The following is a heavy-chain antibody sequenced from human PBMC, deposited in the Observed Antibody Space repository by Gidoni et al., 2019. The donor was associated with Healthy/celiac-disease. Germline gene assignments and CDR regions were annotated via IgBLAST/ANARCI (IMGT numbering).Heavy chain of an antibody. D-gene: IGHD2-2*01. CDR2: ISWNSGSI. CDR3: AKSSSPYIVVVPAAMAFDI. J-gene: IGHJ3*02. CDR1: GFTFDAYA. Sequence: EVQLVESGGGLVQPGRSLRLSCAASGFTFDAYAMHWVRQAPGKGLGWVSGISWNSGSIGYADSVKGRFTISRDNAKNSLYLQMNSLRAEDTALYYCAKSSSPYIVVVPAAMAFDIWGQGTMVTVSS. V-gene: IGHV3-9*01.